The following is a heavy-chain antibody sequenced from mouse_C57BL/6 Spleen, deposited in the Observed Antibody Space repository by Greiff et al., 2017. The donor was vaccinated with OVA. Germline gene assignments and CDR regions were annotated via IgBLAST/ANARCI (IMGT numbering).Heavy chain of an antibody. CDR3: ARWDYGDY. CDR1: GYTFTSYW. Sequence: QVQLQQPGAELVMPGASVKLSCKASGYTFTSYWMHWVKQRPGQGLEWIGEIDPSDSYTNYNQKFKGKSTLTVDKSSSTAYMQLSSLTSEDSAVYYCARWDYGDYWGQGTTLTVSS. V-gene: IGHV1-69*01. CDR2: IDPSDSYT. J-gene: IGHJ2*01. D-gene: IGHD2-4*01.